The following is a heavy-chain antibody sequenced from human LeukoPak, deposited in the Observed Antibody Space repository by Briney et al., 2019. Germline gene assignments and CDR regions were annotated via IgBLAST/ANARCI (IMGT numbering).Heavy chain of an antibody. V-gene: IGHV1-69*13. J-gene: IGHJ4*02. D-gene: IGHD5-18*01. Sequence: SVKVSCKASGGTFSSYATSWVRQAPGQGLEWMGGIIPIFGTANYAQKFQGRVTITADESTSTAYMELSSLRSEDTAVYYCASQDSPRGYSYGYVDYWGQGTLVTVSS. CDR3: ASQDSPRGYSYGYVDY. CDR2: IIPIFGTA. CDR1: GGTFSSYA.